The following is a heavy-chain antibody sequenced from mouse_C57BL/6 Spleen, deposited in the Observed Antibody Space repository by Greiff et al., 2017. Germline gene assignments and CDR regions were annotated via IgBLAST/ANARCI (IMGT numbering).Heavy chain of an antibody. D-gene: IGHD3-2*02. CDR1: GYTFTSYG. Sequence: QVQLQQSGAELARPGASVKLSCKASGYTFTSYGISWVKQRTGQGLEWIGEIYPRSGNTYYNEKFKGKATLTADKSSSTAYMELRSLTSEDSAVYFCARGRQTAQATDAMDYWGQGTSVTVSS. V-gene: IGHV1-81*01. J-gene: IGHJ4*01. CDR2: IYPRSGNT. CDR3: ARGRQTAQATDAMDY.